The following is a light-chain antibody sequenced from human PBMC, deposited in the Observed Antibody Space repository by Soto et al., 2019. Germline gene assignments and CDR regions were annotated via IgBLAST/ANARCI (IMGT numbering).Light chain of an antibody. V-gene: IGLV2-14*01. CDR1: RSDVGAYNY. J-gene: IGLJ1*01. CDR2: EVT. CDR3: SSFTPRFTFV. Sequence: QSVGSDPASVSWSPGHSISISCNGTRSDVGAYNYVSWYQQHPGKAPKLMISEVTNRPSGVSDRFSGSKSGNTASLTISGLQPEDEADYYCSSFTPRFTFVCGTGTKVT.